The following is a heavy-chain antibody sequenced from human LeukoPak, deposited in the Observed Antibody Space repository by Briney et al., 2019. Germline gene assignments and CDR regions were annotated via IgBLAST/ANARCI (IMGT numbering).Heavy chain of an antibody. CDR2: INEDGSAQ. J-gene: IGHJ4*02. D-gene: IGHD3-22*01. CDR3: ARDAGYDRFDY. Sequence: TGGSLRLSCADSGFTFSRSWMTWVRQAPGKGLEWAANINEDGSAQYYVDSVKGRFTISRDNPKSTLYLEMNSLRAEDTAVYYCARDAGYDRFDYWGQGTLVTVSS. CDR1: GFTFSRSW. V-gene: IGHV3-7*05.